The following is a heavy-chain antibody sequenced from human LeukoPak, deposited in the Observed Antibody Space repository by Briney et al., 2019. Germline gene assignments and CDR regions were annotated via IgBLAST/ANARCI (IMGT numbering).Heavy chain of an antibody. J-gene: IGHJ4*02. Sequence: SETLSLTCAVSGGSISSSGYSWSWIRQPPGKGLEWIGYIHHTGSTYYNPSLKSRVTISVDRSKNQFSLQLNSVTPEDTAVYYCASAYYYDSSGYYRDYWGQGTLVTVSS. D-gene: IGHD3-22*01. CDR1: GGSISSSGYS. CDR3: ASAYYYDSSGYYRDY. V-gene: IGHV4-30-2*01. CDR2: IHHTGST.